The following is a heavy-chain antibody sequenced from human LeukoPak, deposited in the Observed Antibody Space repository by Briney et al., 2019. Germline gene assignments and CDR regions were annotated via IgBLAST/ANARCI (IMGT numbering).Heavy chain of an antibody. D-gene: IGHD3-10*01. V-gene: IGHV3-23*01. CDR1: GFTFSSYA. CDR3: AKAPGSERGPC. CDR2: ISGSGGST. J-gene: IGHJ4*02. Sequence: GGSLRLSCAASGFTFSSYAMSWVRQAPRKGLEWVSAISGSGGSTYYADSVKGRFTISRDNSKNTLYLQMNSLRAEDTAVYYCAKAPGSERGPCWGQGTLVTVSS.